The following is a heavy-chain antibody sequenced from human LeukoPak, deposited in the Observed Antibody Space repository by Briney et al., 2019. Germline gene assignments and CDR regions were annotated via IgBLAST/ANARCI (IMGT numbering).Heavy chain of an antibody. Sequence: SVKVSCKASGGPFSSYATSWVPQAPGQGLEWMGGIIPIFGTANYTQKFQGRVTITADESTSTAYMELGSLRSEDTAVYYCARVGVLLWFGELLYPNWFDPWGQGTLVTVSS. CDR1: GGPFSSYA. J-gene: IGHJ5*02. D-gene: IGHD3-10*01. CDR3: ARVGVLLWFGELLYPNWFDP. V-gene: IGHV1-69*01. CDR2: IIPIFGTA.